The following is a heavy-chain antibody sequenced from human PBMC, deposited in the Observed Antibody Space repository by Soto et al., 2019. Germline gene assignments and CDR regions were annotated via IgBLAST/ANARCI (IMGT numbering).Heavy chain of an antibody. CDR1: GFTFSNYS. J-gene: IGHJ4*02. CDR3: AKQQMGVIRALDY. D-gene: IGHD1-26*01. Sequence: GGSLRLSCAASGFTFSNYSLSWIRQAPGKGLEWVSTIRETGNTYYADSVRGRFATSRYNSENTLYLQMSSLRAEDTAVYYCAKQQMGVIRALDYWGQGTLVTVSS. CDR2: IRETGNT. V-gene: IGHV3-23*01.